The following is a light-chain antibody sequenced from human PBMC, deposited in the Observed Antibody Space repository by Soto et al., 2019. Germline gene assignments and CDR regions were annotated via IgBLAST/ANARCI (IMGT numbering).Light chain of an antibody. CDR3: QSYDSSLSGSGV. CDR1: SSNIGAGYD. J-gene: IGLJ2*01. V-gene: IGLV1-40*01. CDR2: GNS. Sequence: HSVLTQPPSVSGAPGQRVTISCTGSSSNIGAGYDVHWYQQLPGTAPKLLIYGNSNRPSGVPDRFSGSKSGTSASLAITGLQAEDEAHYYCQSYDSSLSGSGVFGGGTKLTVL.